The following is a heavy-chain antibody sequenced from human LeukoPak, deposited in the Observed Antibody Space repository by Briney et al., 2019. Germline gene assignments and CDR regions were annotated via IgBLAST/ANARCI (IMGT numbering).Heavy chain of an antibody. D-gene: IGHD3/OR15-3a*01. CDR2: ISGSGGST. Sequence: GGSLRLSCAASGFTFSSYAMSWVRQAPGKGLEWVSAISGSGGSTYYADSVKGRFTISRDNSKNTLYLQMNSLRAEDTAVYYCAKKKAFGTGYSRGIFDYWGQGTLVTVSS. J-gene: IGHJ4*02. V-gene: IGHV3-23*01. CDR3: AKKKAFGTGYSRGIFDY. CDR1: GFTFSSYA.